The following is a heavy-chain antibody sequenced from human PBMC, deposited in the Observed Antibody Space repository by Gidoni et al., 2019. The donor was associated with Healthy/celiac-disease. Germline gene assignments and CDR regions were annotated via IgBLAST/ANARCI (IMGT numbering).Heavy chain of an antibody. CDR3: ARDRVGSTDY. CDR1: GFTFSSYS. J-gene: IGHJ4*02. V-gene: IGHV3-21*01. Sequence: EVQLVESGGGLVKPGGSLSLSCAASGFTFSSYSLNWVRQAPGKGLEWVSSISSSSSYIYYADSVKGRFTSSRDNAKNSLYLQMNSLRAEDTAGYYCARDRVGSTDYWGQGTLVTVSS. CDR2: ISSSSSYI. D-gene: IGHD2-2*01.